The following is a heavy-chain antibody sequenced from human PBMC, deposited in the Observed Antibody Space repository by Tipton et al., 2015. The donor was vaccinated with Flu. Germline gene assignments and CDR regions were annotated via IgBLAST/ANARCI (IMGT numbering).Heavy chain of an antibody. CDR3: ARGSRGVITADLGY. CDR1: GFTFSSYA. D-gene: IGHD3-3*01. V-gene: IGHV3-30*04. CDR2: ISYDGSNK. Sequence: QVQLVQSGGGVVQPGRSLRLSCAASGFTFSSYAMHWVRQAPGKGLEWVAVISYDGSNKYYADSVKGRFTISRDNSKITLYLQVNSLRAEDTAVYYCARGSRGVITADLGYWGQGTLVTVSS. J-gene: IGHJ4*02.